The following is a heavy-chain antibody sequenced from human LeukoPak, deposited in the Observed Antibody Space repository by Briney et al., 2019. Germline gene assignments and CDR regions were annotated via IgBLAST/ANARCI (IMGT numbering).Heavy chain of an antibody. CDR1: GFTFGDYA. V-gene: IGHV3-49*04. J-gene: IGHJ6*03. D-gene: IGHD3-22*01. Sequence: GGSLRLSCTASGFTFGDYAMSWVRQAPGKGLEWVGFIRSKAYGGTTEYAASVKGRFTISRDDYKSIAYLQMNSLKTEDTAVYYCTVLNYYDSSGYSPYYYYYYMDVWGKGTTVTVSS. CDR3: TVLNYYDSSGYSPYYYYYYMDV. CDR2: IRSKAYGGTT.